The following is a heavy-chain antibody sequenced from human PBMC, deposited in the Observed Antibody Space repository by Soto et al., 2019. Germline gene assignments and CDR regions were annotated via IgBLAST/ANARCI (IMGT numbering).Heavy chain of an antibody. CDR3: AIDLGRWELSGALVY. J-gene: IGHJ4*02. Sequence: QVQLVESGGGVVQPGRSLRLSCAASGFTFSSYGMHWVRQAPGKGLEWVAVISYDGSNKYYADSVKGRFTISRDNSKNTLYLQMNSVRAEDTAVYYCAIDLGRWELSGALVYWGQGTLVTVSS. V-gene: IGHV3-30*03. D-gene: IGHD1-26*01. CDR2: ISYDGSNK. CDR1: GFTFSSYG.